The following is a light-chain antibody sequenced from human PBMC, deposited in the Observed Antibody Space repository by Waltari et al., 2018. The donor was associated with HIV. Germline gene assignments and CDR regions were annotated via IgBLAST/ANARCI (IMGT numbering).Light chain of an antibody. CDR1: SSNIGKNF. Sequence: QSVLTQPPSVSAAPGQKVTISCSGSSSNIGKNFVSWYKQLPGTAPKLLIYDNNKRPSGIPDRFSGSKSGTSATLGITGLQTGDEADYYGGTWDSSLSGVVVGGGTKLTVL. CDR2: DNN. CDR3: GTWDSSLSGVV. J-gene: IGLJ3*02. V-gene: IGLV1-51*01.